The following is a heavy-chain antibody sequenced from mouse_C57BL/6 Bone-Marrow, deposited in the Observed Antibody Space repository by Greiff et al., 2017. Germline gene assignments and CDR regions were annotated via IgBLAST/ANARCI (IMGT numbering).Heavy chain of an antibody. D-gene: IGHD2-4*01. V-gene: IGHV1-62-2*01. Sequence: VQLLQSGAELVKPGASVKLSCKASGYIFTDYTIHWVKQRSGQGLEWIGWFYPGSGSIKYKERFKDKATLTADKSSNTVYMELSRLTSEDSAVYCCARHERYYDYEGYFDYWGQGTTLTVTS. CDR3: ARHERYYDYEGYFDY. CDR2: FYPGSGSI. J-gene: IGHJ2*01. CDR1: GYIFTDYT.